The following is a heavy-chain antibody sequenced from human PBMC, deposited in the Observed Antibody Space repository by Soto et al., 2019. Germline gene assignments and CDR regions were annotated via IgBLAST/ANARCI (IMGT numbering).Heavy chain of an antibody. J-gene: IGHJ4*02. Sequence: QLQLQESGPGLVKPSETLSLTCTVSGVSISDTSYYWGWIRQPPGKGLDWIGTIYFNGNTFYNPSLKSRLTISVDTSSNQFSLRLTSVTAADTAVYYCAGQGSYWGKGTLVAVSS. CDR3: AGQGSY. CDR1: GVSISDTSYY. V-gene: IGHV4-39*01. CDR2: IYFNGNT.